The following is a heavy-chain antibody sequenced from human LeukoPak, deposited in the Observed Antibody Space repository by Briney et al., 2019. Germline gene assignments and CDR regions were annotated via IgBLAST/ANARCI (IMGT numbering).Heavy chain of an antibody. J-gene: IGHJ4*02. CDR2: INPSGGST. V-gene: IGHV1-46*01. Sequence: ASVKVSCKASGYTFTSYYMHWVRQASGQGLEWMGIINPSGGSTSYARKFQGRVTMTRDMSTSTVYMELSSLRSEDTAVYYCARDSGSGVDYWGQGTLVTVSS. CDR3: ARDSGSGVDY. D-gene: IGHD6-19*01. CDR1: GYTFTSYY.